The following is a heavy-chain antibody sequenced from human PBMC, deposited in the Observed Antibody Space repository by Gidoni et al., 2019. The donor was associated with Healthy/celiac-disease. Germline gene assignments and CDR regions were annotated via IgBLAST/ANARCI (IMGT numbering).Heavy chain of an antibody. CDR3: AKDSSELGYYYYYMDV. CDR1: GFTFSSYA. CDR2: ISGSGGST. D-gene: IGHD2-15*01. V-gene: IGHV3-23*01. Sequence: EVQLLESGGGLVQPGGSLRLSCAASGFTFSSYAMSWVRQAPGKGLEGVSAISGSGGSTYYADSGKGRFTISRDNSKNTLYLQMNSLRAEDTAVYYCAKDSSELGYYYYYMDVWGKGTTVTVSS. J-gene: IGHJ6*03.